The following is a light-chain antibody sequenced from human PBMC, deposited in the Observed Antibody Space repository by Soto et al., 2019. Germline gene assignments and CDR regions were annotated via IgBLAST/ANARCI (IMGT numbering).Light chain of an antibody. J-gene: IGLJ1*01. Sequence: QSALTQPASVSGSPGQSITVSCTGTTSDVGGYDYVAWYQQHSGKAPKLMIYDVSSRPSGVSNRFSGSKSGNTASLTISGLQAEDEADYYCSSYLGSSTLSGVFGTGTKLTVL. V-gene: IGLV2-14*01. CDR1: TSDVGGYDY. CDR3: SSYLGSSTLSGV. CDR2: DVS.